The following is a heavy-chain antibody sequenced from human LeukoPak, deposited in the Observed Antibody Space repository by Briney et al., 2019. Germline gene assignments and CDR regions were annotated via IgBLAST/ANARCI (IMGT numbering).Heavy chain of an antibody. Sequence: SETLSLTCTVSGGSISSYYWSWVRQSPGKGLEWIGYIFTSGWTDYNPSLKSRVTISLDTSKFQFSLRLNSVTAADTAVYYCARADPNASGYFYRFNWFDPWGQGTLVTVSS. CDR3: ARADPNASGYFYRFNWFDP. J-gene: IGHJ5*02. D-gene: IGHD3-10*01. V-gene: IGHV4-4*09. CDR2: IFTSGWT. CDR1: GGSISSYY.